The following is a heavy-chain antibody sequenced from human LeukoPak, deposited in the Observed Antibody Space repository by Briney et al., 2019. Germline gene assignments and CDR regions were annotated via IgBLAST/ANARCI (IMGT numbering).Heavy chain of an antibody. CDR1: GFTFSSSA. D-gene: IGHD2-15*01. CDR2: ISNNGGYT. V-gene: IGHV3-23*01. Sequence: GRSLRLSCAASGFTFSSSAMSWVRQAPGKGLEWVSAISNNGGYTYYADSVQGRFTISRDNSKSTLCLQMNSLRAEDTAVYYCAKQLGYCSDGSCYFPYWGQGTLATVSS. CDR3: AKQLGYCSDGSCYFPY. J-gene: IGHJ4*02.